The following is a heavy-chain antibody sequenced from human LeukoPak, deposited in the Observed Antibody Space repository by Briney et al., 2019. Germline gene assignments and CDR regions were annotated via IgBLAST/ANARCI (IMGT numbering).Heavy chain of an antibody. V-gene: IGHV4-39*07. D-gene: IGHD3-22*01. Sequence: SETLSLTCAVSGGSISSSSYFWDWIRQPPGKGLEWIGSIYYSGSTYYNPSLKSRVTISIDTSKNQFSLKLSSVTAADTAVYYCASLYYYDSSGRGLYDYWGQGTLVTVSS. J-gene: IGHJ4*02. CDR1: GGSISSSSYF. CDR2: IYYSGST. CDR3: ASLYYYDSSGRGLYDY.